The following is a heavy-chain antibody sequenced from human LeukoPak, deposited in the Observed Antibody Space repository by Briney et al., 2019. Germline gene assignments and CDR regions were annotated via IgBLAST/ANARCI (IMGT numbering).Heavy chain of an antibody. CDR2: ISSSSSYT. D-gene: IGHD1-1*01. J-gene: IGHJ4*02. V-gene: IGHV3-11*06. Sequence: GGSLRLSCAASGFTFSDYYMSWIRQAPGKGLEWVSYISSSSSYTNYADSVKGRFTISRDNAKNSLYLQMNGLRAEDTAVYYCARDLEQLERGFDYWGQGTLVTVSS. CDR3: ARDLEQLERGFDY. CDR1: GFTFSDYY.